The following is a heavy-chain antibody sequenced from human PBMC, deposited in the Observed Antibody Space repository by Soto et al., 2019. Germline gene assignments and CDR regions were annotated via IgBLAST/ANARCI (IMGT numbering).Heavy chain of an antibody. V-gene: IGHV1-69*02. CDR1: GGTFSSYT. J-gene: IGHJ4*02. D-gene: IGHD1-1*01. Sequence: GASVKVSCKASGGTFSSYTISWVRQAPGQGLEWMGRIIPILGIANYAQKFQGRVTITADKSTSTAYMELSSLRSEDTAVYYCARVGKLEPRGFFDYWGQGTLVTVSS. CDR2: IIPILGIA. CDR3: ARVGKLEPRGFFDY.